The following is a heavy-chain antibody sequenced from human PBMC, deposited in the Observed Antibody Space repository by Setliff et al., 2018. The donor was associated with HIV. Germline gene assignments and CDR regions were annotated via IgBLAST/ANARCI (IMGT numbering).Heavy chain of an antibody. Sequence: SETLSLTCTVSGGAFSGYYWGWIRQPPGKGLEWIGSLRPSGNTYYNPSLKSRVTISVDTSKNQFSLNLSSVTAADTAVYYCARHGAFYYYYYMDVWGKGTTVTVSS. CDR1: GGAFSGYY. CDR2: LRPSGNT. V-gene: IGHV4-39*01. J-gene: IGHJ6*03. CDR3: ARHGAFYYYYYMDV.